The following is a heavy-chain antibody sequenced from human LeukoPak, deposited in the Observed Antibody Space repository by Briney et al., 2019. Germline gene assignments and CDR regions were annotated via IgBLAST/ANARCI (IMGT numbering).Heavy chain of an antibody. CDR1: GYSFTSYW. CDR3: ASLRSYTDAFDI. D-gene: IGHD1-14*01. J-gene: IGHJ3*02. Sequence: GESLKISCQGSGYSFTSYWIGWVRQMPGKGLEWMGIIFPGDSDTRYSPSFQGQATISADKSINTAYLQWSSLEAPDTAMYYCASLRSYTDAFDIWGQGTMVTVSS. V-gene: IGHV5-51*01. CDR2: IFPGDSDT.